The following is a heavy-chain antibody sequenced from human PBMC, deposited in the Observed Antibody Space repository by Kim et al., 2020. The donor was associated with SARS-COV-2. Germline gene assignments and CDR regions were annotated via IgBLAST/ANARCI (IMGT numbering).Heavy chain of an antibody. J-gene: IGHJ5*01. D-gene: IGHD6-19*01. CDR3: ARGVGYSSGWYGDS. V-gene: IGHV3-30*01. Sequence: ADSVKGRFTISRDYSKNTVNLQMNSLRAADTAVYYCARGVGYSSGWYGDSWGQGTLVTVSS.